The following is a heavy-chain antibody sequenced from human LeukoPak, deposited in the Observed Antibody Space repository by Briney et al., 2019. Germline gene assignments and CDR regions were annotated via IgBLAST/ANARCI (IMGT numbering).Heavy chain of an antibody. V-gene: IGHV7-4-1*02. J-gene: IGHJ4*02. CDR3: ARTEYDFWSGYFHQLDY. CDR2: INTNTGNP. CDR1: GYTFTSYA. Sequence: ASVKVSCKASGYTFTSYAMNWVRQAPGQGLEWMGWINTNTGNPTHAQGFTGRFVFSLDTSVSTAYLQISSLKAEDTAVYYCARTEYDFWSGYFHQLDYWGQGTLVTVSS. D-gene: IGHD3-3*01.